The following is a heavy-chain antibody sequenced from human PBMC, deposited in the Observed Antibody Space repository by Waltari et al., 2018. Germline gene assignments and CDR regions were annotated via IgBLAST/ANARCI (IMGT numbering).Heavy chain of an antibody. CDR1: GFTFSSYA. Sequence: EVQLLESGGGLVQPGGSLRLSCAASGFTFSSYAMSWVRQAPGKGLEWVSVIYSGGSTYYADSVKGRFTISRDNSKNTLYLQMNSLRAEDTAVYYCAGYCSGGSCYSFFDYWGQGTLVTVSS. CDR2: IYSGGST. CDR3: AGYCSGGSCYSFFDY. D-gene: IGHD2-15*01. J-gene: IGHJ4*02. V-gene: IGHV3-23*03.